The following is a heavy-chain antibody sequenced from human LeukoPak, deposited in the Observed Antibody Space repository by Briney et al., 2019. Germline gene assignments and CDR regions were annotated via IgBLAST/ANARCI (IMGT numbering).Heavy chain of an antibody. D-gene: IGHD5-24*01. J-gene: IGHJ5*02. CDR1: GFTNY. V-gene: IGHV3-53*01. Sequence: GGSLRLSCGASGFTNYMSWVRRAPERGLEWVSVIYSSGSTYYADSVRGRFTISRDKTKNTLFLQMNSLRVEDTAVYYCARDLLEPEMAAWGLGTLVTVSS. CDR3: ARDLLEPEMAA. CDR2: IYSSGST.